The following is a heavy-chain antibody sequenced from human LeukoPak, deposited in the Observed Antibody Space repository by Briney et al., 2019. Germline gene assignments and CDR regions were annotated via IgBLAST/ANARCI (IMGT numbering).Heavy chain of an antibody. Sequence: ASVKVSSKASGYPFTGYYIHWVRQAPGQGLEWMGWINPNSGGTNYAQKFQGRVTMTSDTSITTAYMDLSRLTSDDTAVYYCAREISDYASAYWGQRTLVTVSS. D-gene: IGHD4-17*01. CDR1: GYPFTGYY. CDR2: INPNSGGT. J-gene: IGHJ4*02. V-gene: IGHV1-2*02. CDR3: AREISDYASAY.